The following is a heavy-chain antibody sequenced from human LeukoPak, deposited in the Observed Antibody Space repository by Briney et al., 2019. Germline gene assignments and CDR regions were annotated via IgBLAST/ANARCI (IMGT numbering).Heavy chain of an antibody. Sequence: PGGSLRLSCAASGFTFSSYAIHWVRQAPGKGLEWVAVISYDGSNKYYADSVKGRFTISRDNSKNTLYLQMNSLRAEDTAVYYCARETGTTSSGSYYSWGQGTLVTVSS. J-gene: IGHJ4*02. CDR1: GFTFSSYA. CDR3: ARETGTTSSGSYYS. V-gene: IGHV3-30-3*01. CDR2: ISYDGSNK. D-gene: IGHD1-26*01.